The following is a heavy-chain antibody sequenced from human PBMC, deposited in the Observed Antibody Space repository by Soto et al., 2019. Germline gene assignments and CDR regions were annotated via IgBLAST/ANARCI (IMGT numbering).Heavy chain of an antibody. J-gene: IGHJ4*02. V-gene: IGHV3-23*01. D-gene: IGHD2-15*01. Sequence: GGSLRLSCAASGFTFSTYAMGWVRQAPGKGLEWVSVVSRGGGTHYADSVKGRFTVSGDNSKNTLSLQMNSLRADDTAVYYCAKRRGAGGHFDYWGQGALVTVS. CDR3: AKRRGAGGHFDY. CDR1: GFTFSTYA. CDR2: VSRGGGT.